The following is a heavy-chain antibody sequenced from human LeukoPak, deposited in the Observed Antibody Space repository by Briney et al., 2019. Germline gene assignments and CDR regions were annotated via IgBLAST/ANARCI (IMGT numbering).Heavy chain of an antibody. V-gene: IGHV4-59*12. D-gene: IGHD3-22*01. J-gene: IGHJ4*02. Sequence: SETLSLTCTVSGGSIGSYYWSWIRQPPGKGLEWIGSIYYSGSTYYNPSLKSRVTISVDTSKNQFSLKLSSVTAADTAVYYCARDPVAEYDSSGYWGQGTLVTVSS. CDR3: ARDPVAEYDSSGY. CDR2: IYYSGST. CDR1: GGSIGSYY.